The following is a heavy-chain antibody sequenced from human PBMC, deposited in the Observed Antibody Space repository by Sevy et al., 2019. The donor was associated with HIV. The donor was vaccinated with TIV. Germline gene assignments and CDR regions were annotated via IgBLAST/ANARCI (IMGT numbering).Heavy chain of an antibody. D-gene: IGHD3-10*01. V-gene: IGHV4-61*01. Sequence: SETLSLTCTVSGGSVSSGSSYWSWIRQPPGKGLEWIGYIYYNGNTNYNPSLKSRVTISVDTSKNQFSLKLSSVTAADTAVYFCARESRGLYHFDYWGQGTLVTVSS. J-gene: IGHJ4*02. CDR1: GGSVSSGSSY. CDR2: IYYNGNT. CDR3: ARESRGLYHFDY.